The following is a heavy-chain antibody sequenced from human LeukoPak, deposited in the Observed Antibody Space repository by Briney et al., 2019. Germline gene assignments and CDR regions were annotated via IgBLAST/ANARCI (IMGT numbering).Heavy chain of an antibody. CDR3: ARAQDIVVVVAANPRAFDI. V-gene: IGHV4-34*01. J-gene: IGHJ3*02. D-gene: IGHD2-15*01. Sequence: PSETLSLTCAVYGGSFSGYYWSWIRQPPGKGLEWIGEINHSGSTNYNPSLKSRVTISVDTSKNQFSLKLSSVTAADTAVYYCARAQDIVVVVAANPRAFDIWGQGTMVTVSS. CDR1: GGSFSGYY. CDR2: INHSGST.